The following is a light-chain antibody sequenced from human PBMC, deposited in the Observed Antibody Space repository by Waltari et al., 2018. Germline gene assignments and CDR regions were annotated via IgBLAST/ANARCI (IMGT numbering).Light chain of an antibody. J-gene: IGLJ2*01. CDR1: SSDVGTYKR. Sequence: QSALTQPASVSGSPGHSITISCPGTSSDVGTYKRFSWYQQHPGKAPKLMIYAVSKRPSGVSDRFSGSKSGDMASLTISGLQPEDEAEYFCSSYAGSSKGVFGGGTKVTVL. CDR3: SSYAGSSKGV. V-gene: IGLV2-23*02. CDR2: AVS.